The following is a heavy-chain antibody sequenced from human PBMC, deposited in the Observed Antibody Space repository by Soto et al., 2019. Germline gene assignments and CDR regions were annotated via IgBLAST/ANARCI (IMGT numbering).Heavy chain of an antibody. J-gene: IGHJ5*02. CDR3: ARWPNWSDP. Sequence: ASVKVSCKASGYTFTSYYMHWVRQAPGQGLEWMGIINPSGGSTNYNPSLKSRVTISVDTSKNQLSLKLSSVTAADTAVYYCARWPNWSDPWGQGTLVTVSS. CDR2: INPSGGST. V-gene: IGHV1-46*01. CDR1: GYTFTSYY.